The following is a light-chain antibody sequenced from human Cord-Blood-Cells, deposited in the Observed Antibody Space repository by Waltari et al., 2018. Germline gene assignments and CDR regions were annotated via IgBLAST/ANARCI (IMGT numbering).Light chain of an antibody. CDR2: EGS. V-gene: IGLV2-23*01. J-gene: IGLJ3*02. CDR1: SSAVGSYNL. CDR3: CSYAGSSTWV. Sequence: QSALTQPASVSGSPGQSLTISCTGTSSAVGSYNLVSWYQQHPGKAPKLMIYEGSKRPSWVSNRFSGSKSGNTASLTISGRQGEDEAEYCCCSYAGSSTWVFGGGTKLTVL.